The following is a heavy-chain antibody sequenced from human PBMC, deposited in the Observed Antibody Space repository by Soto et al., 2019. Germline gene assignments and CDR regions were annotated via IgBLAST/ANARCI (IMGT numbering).Heavy chain of an antibody. CDR2: ISYDGSNK. Sequence: PGGSRRLSCAASGGTFSRYGMHGGRQAPGKGLEWVAVISYDGSNKYYADSVKGRFTISRDNSKNTLYLQMNSLRAEDTAVYYCAKGEPEYYDILTGWPDAFDIWGQGTMVTVSS. J-gene: IGHJ3*02. D-gene: IGHD3-9*01. CDR1: GGTFSRYG. CDR3: AKGEPEYYDILTGWPDAFDI. V-gene: IGHV3-30*18.